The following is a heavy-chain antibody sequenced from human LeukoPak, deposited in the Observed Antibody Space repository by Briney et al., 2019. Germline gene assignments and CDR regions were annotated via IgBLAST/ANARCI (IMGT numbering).Heavy chain of an antibody. V-gene: IGHV3-66*01. J-gene: IGHJ4*02. CDR3: ARESIFGVGTV. CDR1: GFTVSSNY. CDR2: IYSGGST. D-gene: IGHD3-3*01. Sequence: GGSLRLSCAASGFTVSSNYMSWVRQAPGKGLEWVSVIYSGGSTYYADSVKGRFTISRDNSKNTLYLQMNSLRAEDTAVYYSARESIFGVGTVWGQGTLVTVSS.